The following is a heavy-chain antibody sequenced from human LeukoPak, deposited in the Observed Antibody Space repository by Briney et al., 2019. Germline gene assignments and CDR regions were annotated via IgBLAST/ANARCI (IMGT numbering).Heavy chain of an antibody. Sequence: PSETLSPTCAVYGGSFSGYYWSWIRQPPGKGLEWIGEINHSGSTNYNPSLKSRVTISVDTSKNQFSLKLSSVTAADTAVCYCARGLSYYYDSSGYPNWFDPWGQGTLVTVSS. V-gene: IGHV4-34*01. CDR2: INHSGST. D-gene: IGHD3-22*01. CDR3: ARGLSYYYDSSGYPNWFDP. J-gene: IGHJ5*02. CDR1: GGSFSGYY.